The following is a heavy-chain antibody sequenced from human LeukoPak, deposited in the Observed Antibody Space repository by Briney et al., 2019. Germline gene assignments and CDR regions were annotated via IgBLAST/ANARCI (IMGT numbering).Heavy chain of an antibody. J-gene: IGHJ4*02. Sequence: SETLSLTCTVSGDSISSSRHYWGWIRQPPGKGLEWIASLYYSGSTFYNPSLKSRVTISVDTSKNQFSLKVNSVTAADTAVYYCARRGSYNYDSGSLKGNFVYWGQGTLVTVSS. D-gene: IGHD3-10*01. CDR3: ARRGSYNYDSGSLKGNFVY. V-gene: IGHV4-39*01. CDR2: LYYSGST. CDR1: GDSISSSRHY.